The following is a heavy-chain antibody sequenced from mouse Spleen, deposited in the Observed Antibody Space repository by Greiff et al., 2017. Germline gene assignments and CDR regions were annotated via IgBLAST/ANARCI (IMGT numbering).Heavy chain of an antibody. D-gene: IGHD1-1*01. CDR1: GYTFTNHW. V-gene: IGHV1-74*01. J-gene: IGHJ2*01. CDR3: AIPSYGSSPYYFDY. Sequence: QVHVQQSGAELVKPGASVKISCKVSGYTFTNHWMHWVKQRPGQGLEWIGRIYPRDGGTKYNEKFKGKATLTVDKSSSTAYMQLSSLTSEDSAVYYCAIPSYGSSPYYFDYWGQGTTLTVSS. CDR2: IYPRDGGT.